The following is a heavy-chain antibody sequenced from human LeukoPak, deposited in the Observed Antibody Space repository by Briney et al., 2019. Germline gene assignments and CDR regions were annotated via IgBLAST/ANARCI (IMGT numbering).Heavy chain of an antibody. D-gene: IGHD4-11*01. CDR2: INPNSGGT. CDR1: GYTFTGYY. J-gene: IGHJ4*02. V-gene: IGHV1-2*02. CDR3: ARDYQGYSTSYYFDY. Sequence: ASVKVSCKASGYTFTGYYMHWVRQAPGQGLEWMGWINPNSGGTNYAQKSQGRVTMTRDTSISTAYMELSRPRSDDTAVYYCARDYQGYSTSYYFDYWGQGTLVTVSS.